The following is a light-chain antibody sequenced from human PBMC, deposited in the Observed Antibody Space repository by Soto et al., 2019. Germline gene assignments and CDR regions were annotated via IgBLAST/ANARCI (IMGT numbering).Light chain of an antibody. Sequence: IQLTQSPSSLSAPVADRVTITCRASQGINSYLAWYQQIPGKAPKLLIYAASTLQRGVPSRFSGSGSGTDFTLTISSLQPEDFATYYCQQLNSYPRTFGGGTKVDIK. V-gene: IGKV1-9*01. CDR1: QGINSY. CDR2: AAS. J-gene: IGKJ4*01. CDR3: QQLNSYPRT.